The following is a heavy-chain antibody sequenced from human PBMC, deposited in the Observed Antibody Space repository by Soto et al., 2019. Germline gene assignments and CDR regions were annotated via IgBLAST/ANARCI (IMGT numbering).Heavy chain of an antibody. CDR1: GGSVSSGSYY. Sequence: SETLSLTCTVSGGSVSSGSYYWSWIRQPPGKGLEWIGYIYYSGSTNYNPSLKSRVTISVDTSKNQFSLKLSSVTAADTAVYYCARENDYYDSSGYYYSDFDYWGKGTLVTVSS. J-gene: IGHJ4*02. CDR3: ARENDYYDSSGYYYSDFDY. D-gene: IGHD3-22*01. V-gene: IGHV4-61*01. CDR2: IYYSGST.